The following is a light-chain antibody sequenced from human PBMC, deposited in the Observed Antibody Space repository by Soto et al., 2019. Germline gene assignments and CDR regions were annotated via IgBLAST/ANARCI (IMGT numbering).Light chain of an antibody. V-gene: IGKV3-11*01. CDR2: GAS. J-gene: IGKJ5*01. Sequence: PGESATLSCRASQTVSITYLTWYQQKPGQAPRLLIFGASKRATGIPARFSGSGSGTDFTLTISSLEPEDFAVYYCQQRSNWPSTFGQGTRLEIK. CDR1: QTVSITY. CDR3: QQRSNWPST.